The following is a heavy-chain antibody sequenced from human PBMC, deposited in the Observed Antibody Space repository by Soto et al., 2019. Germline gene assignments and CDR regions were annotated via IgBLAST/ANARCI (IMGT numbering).Heavy chain of an antibody. V-gene: IGHV4-30-4*01. CDR2: IYYSGST. J-gene: IGHJ6*02. CDR1: GGSISSGDYY. CDR3: ARDSTAGGGDYYYYGMDV. Sequence: PSETLSLTCTVSGGSISSGDYYWSWIRQPPGKGLEWIGYIYYSGSTYYNPSLKSRVTISVDTSKNQFSLKLSSVTAADTAVYYCARDSTAGGGDYYYYGMDVWGQGTTVTVSS. D-gene: IGHD2-8*02.